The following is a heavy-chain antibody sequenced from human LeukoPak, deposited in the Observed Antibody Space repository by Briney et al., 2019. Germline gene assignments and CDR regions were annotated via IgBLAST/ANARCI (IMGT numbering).Heavy chain of an antibody. J-gene: IGHJ4*02. CDR2: INHSGST. CDR3: ARGYGVGDY. Sequence: SETLSLTCAVYGGSFSGYYWSWIRQPPGKGLEWIGEINHSGSTNYNPSLKSRVTISVDTSKNQFSLKLSSATAADTAVYYCARGYGVGDYWGQGTLVTVSS. D-gene: IGHD4-17*01. CDR1: GGSFSGYY. V-gene: IGHV4-34*01.